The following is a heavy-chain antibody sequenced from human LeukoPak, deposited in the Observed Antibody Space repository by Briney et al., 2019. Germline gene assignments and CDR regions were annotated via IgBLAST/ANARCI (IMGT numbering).Heavy chain of an antibody. CDR2: IYPGDSDT. J-gene: IGHJ4*02. CDR1: GYSFTSYW. CDR3: ARQAHPRGRYPAYYGGDFDY. V-gene: IGHV5-51*01. Sequence: GESLKISCKGSGYSFTSYWIGWVRQMPGKGLEWMGIIYPGDSDTRYSPSFQGQVTISADKSISTAYLQWSSLKASDTAMYYCARQAHPRGRYPAYYGGDFDYWGQGTLVTVSS. D-gene: IGHD4-23*01.